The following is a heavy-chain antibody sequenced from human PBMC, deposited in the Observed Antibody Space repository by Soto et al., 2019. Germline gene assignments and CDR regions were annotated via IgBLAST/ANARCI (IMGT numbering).Heavy chain of an antibody. J-gene: IGHJ4*02. CDR3: MAEATK. CDR1: GFSFTNAL. V-gene: IGHV3-15*01. CDR2: IKSISSGATT. Sequence: RGPLRLSCAALGFSFTNALRTLVRQSPRKALEWIGRIKSISSGATTDYAAPVKGRLSISRGDSDNTVYLQINSMKTDDTAVSYCMAEATKWGQGT. D-gene: IGHD1-26*01.